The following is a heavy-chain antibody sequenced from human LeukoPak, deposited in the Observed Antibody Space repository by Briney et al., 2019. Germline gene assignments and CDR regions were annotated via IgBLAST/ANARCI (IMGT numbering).Heavy chain of an antibody. J-gene: IGHJ4*02. Sequence: GGSLRLSCAASGFTFNTYWMRWVRQPPGKGPVWVSRMNPDGTDIRYADSVKGRFTISRDNAKSTLYLQMDSLRAEDTAVYYCARDKEDGHGSSTFDYWGQGTLVTVSS. CDR3: ARDKEDGHGSSTFDY. D-gene: IGHD2-2*01. CDR1: GFTFNTYW. V-gene: IGHV3-74*01. CDR2: MNPDGTDI.